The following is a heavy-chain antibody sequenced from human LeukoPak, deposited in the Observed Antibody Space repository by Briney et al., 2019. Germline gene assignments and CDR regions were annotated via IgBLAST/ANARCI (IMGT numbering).Heavy chain of an antibody. CDR1: GYNFRSCW. CDR3: ARSKAVDF. V-gene: IGHV5-10-1*01. CDR2: IDPSDSYT. J-gene: IGHJ4*02. Sequence: GESLRISCKGSGYNFRSCWINWVHQMPGKGLEWMGTIDPSDSYTDYSPSFQGHVTITADKSINTAYLQWSSLRASDTAIYYCARSKAVDFWGQGTLVTVSS.